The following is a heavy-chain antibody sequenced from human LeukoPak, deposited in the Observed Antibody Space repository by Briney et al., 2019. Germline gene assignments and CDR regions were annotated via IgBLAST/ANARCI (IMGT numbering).Heavy chain of an antibody. D-gene: IGHD5-12*01. CDR2: TKQDGSEK. V-gene: IGHV3-7*05. Sequence: GGSLRLSCAASGITFSSFWMSWVRQAPGKGLEWVANTKQDGSEKYYVDSVKGRFTISRDNAKNSLYLQMNSLRAEDTAVYYCARPIVATNLDYWGQGTLVTVSS. CDR1: GITFSSFW. J-gene: IGHJ4*02. CDR3: ARPIVATNLDY.